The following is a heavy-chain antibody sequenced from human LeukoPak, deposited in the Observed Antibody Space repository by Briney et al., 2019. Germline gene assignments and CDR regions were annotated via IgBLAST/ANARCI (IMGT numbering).Heavy chain of an antibody. J-gene: IGHJ5*02. CDR1: GDSVSSNSAA. D-gene: IGHD1-1*01. V-gene: IGHV6-1*01. Sequence: SQTLSLTCAISGDSVSSNSAAWTWIRQSPSRGLEWLGRTYYRSKWYNDYAVSVKGLITINPDTSKNQFSLQLDSVTREDTAVYCCARERTGFDPWGQGTLVTVSS. CDR2: TYYRSKWYN. CDR3: ARERTGFDP.